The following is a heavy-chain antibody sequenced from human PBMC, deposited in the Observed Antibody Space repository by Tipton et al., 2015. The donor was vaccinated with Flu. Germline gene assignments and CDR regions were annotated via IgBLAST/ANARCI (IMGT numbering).Heavy chain of an antibody. J-gene: IGHJ4*02. CDR1: GDSIGSGSYY. D-gene: IGHD2-8*01. CDR2: IYHSGNT. CDR3: ARRAALGYCTNGVCSYYFDS. V-gene: IGHV4-39*02. Sequence: TLSLTCTVSGDSIGSGSYYWGWIRQPPGKGLGWIGSIYHSGNTYHNPSLKSRVTISVDTSKNHFSLKLSSVTAADTAVYYCARRAALGYCTNGVCSYYFDSWGQGTLVTVSS.